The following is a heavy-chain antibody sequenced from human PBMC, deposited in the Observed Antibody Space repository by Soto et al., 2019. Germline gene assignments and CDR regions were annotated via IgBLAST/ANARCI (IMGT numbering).Heavy chain of an antibody. V-gene: IGHV4-59*08. J-gene: IGHJ5*02. CDR1: GGSISSYY. CDR3: ARHGITMVRGVIIRDHNWFDP. CDR2: IYYSGST. Sequence: SETLSLTRTVSGGSISSYYWSWIRQPPGKGLEWIGYIYYSGSTNYNPSLKSRVTISVDTSKNQFSLKLSSVTAADTAVYYCARHGITMVRGVIIRDHNWFDPWGQGTLVTVSS. D-gene: IGHD3-10*01.